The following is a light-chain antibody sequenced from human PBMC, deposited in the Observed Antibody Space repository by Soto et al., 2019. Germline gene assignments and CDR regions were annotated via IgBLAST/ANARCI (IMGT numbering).Light chain of an antibody. CDR1: QSVSNN. J-gene: IGKJ1*01. CDR2: GAS. Sequence: EIVMTQSPATLSVSPGERATLSCRASQSVSNNLAWYQQKPGQAPRLLIYGASTRATGIPARFSGSGSGTEFTLTISSLLSEDFAVYYCQQYNNSPRTFGQGTKVEIK. V-gene: IGKV3-15*01. CDR3: QQYNNSPRT.